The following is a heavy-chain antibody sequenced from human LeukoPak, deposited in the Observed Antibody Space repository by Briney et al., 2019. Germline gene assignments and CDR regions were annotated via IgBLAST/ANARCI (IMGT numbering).Heavy chain of an antibody. Sequence: GGSLRLSCAASGFTFSSYGMHWVRQAPGKGLEWVAVIWYDGSNKYYADSVKGRFTISRDNSKNTLYLQMNSLRAEDTAVYYCARVMSPYGSSWLASLFDYWGQGTLVTVSS. CDR1: GFTFSSYG. D-gene: IGHD6-13*01. CDR3: ARVMSPYGSSWLASLFDY. V-gene: IGHV3-33*01. CDR2: IWYDGSNK. J-gene: IGHJ4*02.